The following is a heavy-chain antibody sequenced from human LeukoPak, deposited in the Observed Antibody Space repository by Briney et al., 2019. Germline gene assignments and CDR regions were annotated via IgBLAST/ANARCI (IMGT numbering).Heavy chain of an antibody. CDR3: AAPRGYYGSGCNYYYYMDV. CDR1: GASVGSAGYY. V-gene: IGHV4-61*08. J-gene: IGHJ6*03. CDR2: IYYIRNT. D-gene: IGHD3-10*01. Sequence: NPSETLSLTCTVSGASVGSAGYYWSWIRQPPGGGLEWIGYIYYIRNTNYNPSLKSRVTMSLDPSKNQFSLKLNSVTAADTAVYYCAAPRGYYGSGCNYYYYMDVWGKGTTVTVSS.